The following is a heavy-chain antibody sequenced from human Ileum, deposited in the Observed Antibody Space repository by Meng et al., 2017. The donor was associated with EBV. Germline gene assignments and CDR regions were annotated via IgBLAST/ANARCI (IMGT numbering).Heavy chain of an antibody. V-gene: IGHV3-15*01. CDR2: IKSNANGGTT. CDR3: ITEPHFEY. Sequence: LGGCGGRLFKAGGSLQFYFADSEFNFRSVWMSGVRQALGRGLEWVSGIKSNANGGTTDYAAPVKGRFTISRDDSRNTLYLQMNSLKTEDTAVYYCITEPHFEYWGQGTLVTVSS. CDR1: EFNFRSVW. J-gene: IGHJ4*02.